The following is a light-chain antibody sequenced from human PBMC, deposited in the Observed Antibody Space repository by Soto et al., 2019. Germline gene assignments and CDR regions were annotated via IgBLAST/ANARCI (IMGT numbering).Light chain of an antibody. Sequence: DIQVTQSPSTLSASVGDRVTITCRASQSISSRLAWYQQKPGKAPKLLIYKASSLESGVPSRFSGSGSGTEFTLTISSLQPDDSATYYCQQYNSYWTFGQGTKVAIK. CDR1: QSISSR. CDR3: QQYNSYWT. CDR2: KAS. V-gene: IGKV1-5*03. J-gene: IGKJ1*01.